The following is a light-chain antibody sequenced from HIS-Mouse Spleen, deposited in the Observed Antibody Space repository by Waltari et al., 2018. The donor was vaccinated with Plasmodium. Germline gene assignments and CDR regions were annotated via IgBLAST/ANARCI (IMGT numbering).Light chain of an antibody. V-gene: IGLV2-11*01. J-gene: IGLJ1*01. CDR2: DVS. CDR3: CSYAGSYTFYV. CDR1: SSDVGGYNY. Sequence: QSALTQPRSVSGSPGQSVTISCTGTSSDVGGYNYVSWYQQHPGKAPKLMIYDVSKRPSGGPDRCSGSKSGNTASLTISGLQAEDEADYYCCSYAGSYTFYVFGTGTKVTVL.